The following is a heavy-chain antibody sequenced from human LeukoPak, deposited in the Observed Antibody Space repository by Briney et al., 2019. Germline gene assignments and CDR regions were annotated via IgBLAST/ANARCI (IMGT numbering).Heavy chain of an antibody. Sequence: GGSLRLSCAASGLTFSSYAMSWVRQAPGQGLEWVSAISDSGGSTYYADSVKGRFTISRDNSKNTLYLQMNSLRAEDTAVYYCAKQDIRSSAWYDWGQGTLVTVSS. J-gene: IGHJ4*02. CDR2: ISDSGGST. CDR1: GLTFSSYA. CDR3: AKQDIRSSAWYD. D-gene: IGHD6-19*01. V-gene: IGHV3-23*01.